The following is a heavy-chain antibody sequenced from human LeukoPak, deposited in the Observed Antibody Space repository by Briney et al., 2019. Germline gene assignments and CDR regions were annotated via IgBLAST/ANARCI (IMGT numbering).Heavy chain of an antibody. Sequence: QTGGSLRLSCAASGFTVSSNYMSWVRQAPGKGLEWVSVIYSGGATYYTDSVKGRFTISRDNSKNTLYLQMNSLRAEDTAVYYCARAAAGSQHSYYYYYYMDVWGKGTTVTIS. D-gene: IGHD6-13*01. J-gene: IGHJ6*03. CDR3: ARAAAGSQHSYYYYYYMDV. CDR2: IYSGGAT. CDR1: GFTVSSNY. V-gene: IGHV3-53*01.